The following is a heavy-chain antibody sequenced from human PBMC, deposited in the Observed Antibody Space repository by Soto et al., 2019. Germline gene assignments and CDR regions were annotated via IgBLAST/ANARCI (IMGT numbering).Heavy chain of an antibody. CDR2: IDPSDSYT. D-gene: IGHD6-25*01. CDR1: GYRLSSQW. J-gene: IGHJ6*02. Sequence: PGESLKISRKGSGYRLSSQWITWVRQKPGKGLEWMGRIDPSDSYTNYSPSFQGHVTISADKSISTAYLQWSSLKASDTAMYFCARHQGLPNYYYYGMDVWGQGTTVTVSS. V-gene: IGHV5-10-1*01. CDR3: ARHQGLPNYYYYGMDV.